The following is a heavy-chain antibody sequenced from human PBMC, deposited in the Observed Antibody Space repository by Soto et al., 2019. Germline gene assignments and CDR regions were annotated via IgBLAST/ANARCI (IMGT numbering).Heavy chain of an antibody. CDR1: GFTFSSYA. CDR3: AKDDTIFGVVTPGAFDI. J-gene: IGHJ3*02. Sequence: GGSLRLSCAASGFTFSSYAMSWVRQAPGKGLEWVSAISGSGGSTYYADSVKGRFTISRDNSKNTLYLQMNSLRAEDTAVYYCAKDDTIFGVVTPGAFDIWGQGTMVTVSS. D-gene: IGHD3-3*01. V-gene: IGHV3-23*01. CDR2: ISGSGGST.